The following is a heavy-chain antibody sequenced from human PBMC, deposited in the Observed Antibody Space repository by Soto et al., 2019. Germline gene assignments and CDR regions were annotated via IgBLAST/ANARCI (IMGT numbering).Heavy chain of an antibody. CDR2: INPSGGST. J-gene: IGHJ4*02. CDR1: GYTFTIYY. Sequence: ASVKVSCKASGYTFTIYYMHWVRQAPGQGLEWMGIINPSGGSTSYAQKFQGRVTMTRDTSTSTVYMELSSLRSEDTAVYYCARAISYDSSGEYFDYWGQGTLVTVSS. V-gene: IGHV1-46*01. CDR3: ARAISYDSSGEYFDY. D-gene: IGHD3-22*01.